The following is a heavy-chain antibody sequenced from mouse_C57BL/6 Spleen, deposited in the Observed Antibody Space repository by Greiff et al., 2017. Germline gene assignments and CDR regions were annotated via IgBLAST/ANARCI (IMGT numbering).Heavy chain of an antibody. Sequence: EVKLVESGGGLVQPGGSMKLSCVASGFTFSNYWMNWVRQSPETGLEWVAQIRLKSDNYATHYAESVKGRFTISRDDSKSSDYLQMNNLRTEETGIYYCTVDGPLYAMDYWGQGTSVTVSS. D-gene: IGHD2-3*01. CDR3: TVDGPLYAMDY. J-gene: IGHJ4*01. CDR2: IRLKSDNYAT. CDR1: GFTFSNYW. V-gene: IGHV6-3*01.